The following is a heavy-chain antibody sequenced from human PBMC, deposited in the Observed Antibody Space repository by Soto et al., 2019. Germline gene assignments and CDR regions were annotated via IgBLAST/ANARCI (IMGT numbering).Heavy chain of an antibody. D-gene: IGHD4-4*01. CDR1: GFTVSNNY. J-gene: IGHJ4*02. V-gene: IGHV3-66*01. CDR3: AKSMSDYTIDE. CDR2: IFSGGST. Sequence: GGSLRLSCAASGFTVSNNYMSWVRQAPGKGLEWVSVIFSGGSTNYVDSVKGRFTISRDNSKNTLYLQMNSLRAEDTAVYYCAKSMSDYTIDEWGQGTLVTVSS.